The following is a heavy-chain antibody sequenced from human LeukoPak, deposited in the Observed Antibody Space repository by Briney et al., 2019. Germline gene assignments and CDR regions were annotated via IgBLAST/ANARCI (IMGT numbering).Heavy chain of an antibody. J-gene: IGHJ4*02. D-gene: IGHD3-22*01. CDR2: IYSGGST. V-gene: IGHV3-53*01. Sequence: PGGSLRLSCAASGFTVSSNYMSWVRQAPGKGLEWVSVIYSGGSTYYADSVKGRFTISRDNSKNTLYLQMNSLRAEDTAVYYCARDGYYDSSGCTRWGQGTLVTVSS. CDR3: ARDGYYDSSGCTR. CDR1: GFTVSSNY.